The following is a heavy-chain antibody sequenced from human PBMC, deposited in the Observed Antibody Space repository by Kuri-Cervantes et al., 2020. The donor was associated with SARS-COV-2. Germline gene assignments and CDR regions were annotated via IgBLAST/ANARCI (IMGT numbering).Heavy chain of an antibody. V-gene: IGHV4-39*01. CDR2: IYYSGST. Sequence: SETLSLTCTVSGGSISSSSYYWGWIRQPPGKGLEWIGSIYYSGSTYYNPSLKSRVTISVDTSKNQFSLKLSSVTAADTAVYYCARRSPHRYYDILTGYYSVHEGMDVWGQGTTVTVSS. CDR1: GGSISSSSYY. D-gene: IGHD3-9*01. CDR3: ARRSPHRYYDILTGYYSVHEGMDV. J-gene: IGHJ6*02.